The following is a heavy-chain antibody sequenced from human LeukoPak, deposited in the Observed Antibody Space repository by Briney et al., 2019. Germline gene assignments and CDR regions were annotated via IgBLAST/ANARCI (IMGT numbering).Heavy chain of an antibody. CDR1: GGSVSSDSYY. V-gene: IGHV4-61*01. CDR2: IYYSGST. CDR3: ARDFRAGMDV. Sequence: SETLSLTCTVSGGSVSSDSYYWSWIRQPPGKGLEWIGYIYYSGSTNYNPSLKSRVTISVDTSKNQFSLKLSSVTAADTAVYYCARDFRAGMDVWGKGTTVTVSS. J-gene: IGHJ6*04.